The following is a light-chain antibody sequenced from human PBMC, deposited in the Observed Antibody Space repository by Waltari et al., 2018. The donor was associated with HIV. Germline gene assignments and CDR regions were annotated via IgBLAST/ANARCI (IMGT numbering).Light chain of an antibody. CDR1: SSNIGSQY. Sequence: QSVLTQPPSASGTPGQRVTISCSGSSSNIGSQYVYWYQQLPGTAPKLLIYRNNQWPSGVPDRFSGSKSGTSASLAISGLRSEDEADYYCAAWDDSLLFGGGTKLTVL. V-gene: IGLV1-47*01. CDR3: AAWDDSLL. CDR2: RNN. J-gene: IGLJ2*01.